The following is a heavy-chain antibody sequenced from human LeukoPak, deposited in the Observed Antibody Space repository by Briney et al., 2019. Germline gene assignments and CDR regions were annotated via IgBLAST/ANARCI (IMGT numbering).Heavy chain of an antibody. J-gene: IGHJ4*02. CDR2: INPSGST. CDR3: ARTTTLYSRTSHLGY. Sequence: SETLSLTCAVYAGSFSGYYWSWISQPQGKGLEWNGEINPSGSTNYNTSLRTRAPISVDTSKNQFSLKVSSVTAADTAVYYCARTTTLYSRTSHLGYWGQGTLVTVSS. D-gene: IGHD6-13*01. CDR1: AGSFSGYY. V-gene: IGHV4-34*01.